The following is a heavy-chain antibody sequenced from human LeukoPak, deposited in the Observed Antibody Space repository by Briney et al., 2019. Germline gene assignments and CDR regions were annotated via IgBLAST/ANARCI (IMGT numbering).Heavy chain of an antibody. CDR1: GYTFTSYD. CDR3: ARGSRYFDWLWAGWFDP. CDR2: MNPNSGNT. D-gene: IGHD3-9*01. V-gene: IGHV1-8*01. Sequence: GASVKVSCKASGYTFTSYDINWVRQATGQGLEWMGWMNPNSGNTGYAQKLQGRVTMTRNTSISTAYMELSSLRSEDTAVYYCARGSRYFDWLWAGWFDPWGQGTLVTVSS. J-gene: IGHJ5*02.